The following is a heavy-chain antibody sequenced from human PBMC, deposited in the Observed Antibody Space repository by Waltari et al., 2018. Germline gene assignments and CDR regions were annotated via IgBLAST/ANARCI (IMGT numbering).Heavy chain of an antibody. J-gene: IGHJ5*02. D-gene: IGHD4-4*01. Sequence: QVQLQQWGAGLLKPSETLSLTCAVYGGSFSGYYWTWIRQSPGKGLEWIGEINHSRSTNYNPSLKSRVTISVDTSKNQFSLKLSSVTAADTAVYYCARGQRLQNWFDPWGQGALVTVSS. CDR3: ARGQRLQNWFDP. CDR2: INHSRST. V-gene: IGHV4-34*01. CDR1: GGSFSGYY.